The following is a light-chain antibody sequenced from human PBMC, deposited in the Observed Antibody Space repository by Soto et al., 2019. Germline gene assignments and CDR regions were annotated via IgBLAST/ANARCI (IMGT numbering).Light chain of an antibody. CDR1: QRISSW. Sequence: DIQMTQSPSTLSASVGDRVTITCRASQRISSWLAWYQQKPGKAPKLLIYKASTLKSGVPSRFSGSGSGTEITLTISSLQSGDFATYYCLQYNGYYRTFGQGTKVDIK. CDR3: LQYNGYYRT. CDR2: KAS. V-gene: IGKV1-5*03. J-gene: IGKJ1*01.